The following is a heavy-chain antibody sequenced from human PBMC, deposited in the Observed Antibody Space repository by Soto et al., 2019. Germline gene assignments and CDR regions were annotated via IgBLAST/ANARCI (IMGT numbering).Heavy chain of an antibody. Sequence: QVQLVQSGAEVKKPGASVKVSCKASGYTFTSYGVTSVRQAPGQGLEWMGWISAYNGNTNYAQKLQGRVTMTTDTYTITAYVALRSLRPDDTAVYYCARYGSGDSSSWYPTCEGVDVWGQGTTVTVSS. CDR1: GYTFTSYG. D-gene: IGHD6-13*01. CDR2: ISAYNGNT. V-gene: IGHV1-18*01. J-gene: IGHJ6*02. CDR3: ARYGSGDSSSWYPTCEGVDV.